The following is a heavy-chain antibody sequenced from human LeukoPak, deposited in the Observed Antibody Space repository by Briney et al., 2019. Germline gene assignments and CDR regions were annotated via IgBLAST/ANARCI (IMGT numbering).Heavy chain of an antibody. D-gene: IGHD2-21*02. J-gene: IGHJ4*02. CDR3: AKALEVTAIFGY. CDR2: ISGSGGST. CDR1: GFSFSSYA. V-gene: IGHV3-23*01. Sequence: GGSLRLSCASCGFSFSSYAMSGGRQAPGKGLEWVSAISGSGGSTYYADSVKGRFTISRDNSKNTLYLQMNSLRAEDTAVYYCAKALEVTAIFGYWGQGTLVTVSS.